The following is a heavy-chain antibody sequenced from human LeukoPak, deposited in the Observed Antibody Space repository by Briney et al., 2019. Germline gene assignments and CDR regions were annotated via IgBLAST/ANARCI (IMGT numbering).Heavy chain of an antibody. Sequence: PSETLSLTCNVSGYSISSGYYWGWIRQPPGQGLEWIGTIYHSGSTYYNPSLKSRVTISVDTSKNQFSLKLSSVTAADTAVYYCARDLGIAARPDYWGQGTLVTVSS. CDR1: GYSISSGYY. D-gene: IGHD6-6*01. V-gene: IGHV4-38-2*02. CDR2: IYHSGST. J-gene: IGHJ4*02. CDR3: ARDLGIAARPDY.